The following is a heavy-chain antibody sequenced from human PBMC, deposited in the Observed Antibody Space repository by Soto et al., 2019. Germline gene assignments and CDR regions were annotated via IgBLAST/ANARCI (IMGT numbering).Heavy chain of an antibody. CDR1: GGSISSGVYY. Sequence: SETLSLTCTVSGGSISSGVYYWSWIRHHPGKGLEWIGYIYYSGITYYNPSLKSRVTISVDTSKNQFSLKLSSVTAADMAVYYCARQYCSSTSCPLDVWGQGTTVTVSS. CDR2: IYYSGIT. CDR3: ARQYCSSTSCPLDV. J-gene: IGHJ6*02. V-gene: IGHV4-31*03. D-gene: IGHD2-2*01.